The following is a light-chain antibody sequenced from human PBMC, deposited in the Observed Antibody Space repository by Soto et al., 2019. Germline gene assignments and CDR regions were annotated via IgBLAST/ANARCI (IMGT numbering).Light chain of an antibody. CDR1: QSVSTN. CDR2: GAS. Sequence: ETVMTQSPATRSVSPGERATLSCGASQSVSTNLAWYQQKPGQVPRLLIYGASTRASDIPARFSGSGSGTEFPLTFSSLQSEDFAVYYCQQYNEWPLPFGGGTNVDIE. V-gene: IGKV3-15*01. CDR3: QQYNEWPLP. J-gene: IGKJ4*01.